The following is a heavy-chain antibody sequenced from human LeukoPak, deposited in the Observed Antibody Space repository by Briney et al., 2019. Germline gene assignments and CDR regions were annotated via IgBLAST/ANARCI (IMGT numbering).Heavy chain of an antibody. J-gene: IGHJ3*02. Sequence: GGSLRLSCAASGFTFSSYSMNWVRQAPGKGLEWVSAISGSGGSTYYADSVKGRFTISRDNSKNTLYLQMNSLRAEDTAVYYCAKTSHAFGAFDIWGQGTMVTVSS. CDR1: GFTFSSYS. CDR2: ISGSGGST. D-gene: IGHD3-16*01. V-gene: IGHV3-23*01. CDR3: AKTSHAFGAFDI.